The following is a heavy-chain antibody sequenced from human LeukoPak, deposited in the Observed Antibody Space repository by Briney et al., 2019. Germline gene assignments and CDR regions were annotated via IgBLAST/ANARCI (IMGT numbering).Heavy chain of an antibody. CDR3: ARGYYFDTGSFFED. CDR1: GDSITSGAYF. J-gene: IGHJ4*02. D-gene: IGHD3-10*01. Sequence: PSETLSLTCTVSGDSITSGAYFWNWIRQQPGKGLEWIGYIYYTRSTNYNPSLESRVTILLDTSKTEFSLRLSSVTAADTAVYYCARGYYFDTGSFFEDWGQGTLVTVSS. V-gene: IGHV4-31*03. CDR2: IYYTRST.